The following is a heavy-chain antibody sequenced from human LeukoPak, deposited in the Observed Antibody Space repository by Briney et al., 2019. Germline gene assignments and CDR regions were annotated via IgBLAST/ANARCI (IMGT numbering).Heavy chain of an antibody. CDR2: VVASGRNT. D-gene: IGHD4-17*01. Sequence: PGGSLRLSCAASGFTFSHYAMSWVRQPPGKGLEWVSTVVASGRNTYYADSVKGRFTISRDNSKNTLYLQMNSLRAEDTAVYYCAQVGTVSRSFDFWGQGTMVTVSS. V-gene: IGHV3-23*01. CDR1: GFTFSHYA. J-gene: IGHJ3*01. CDR3: AQVGTVSRSFDF.